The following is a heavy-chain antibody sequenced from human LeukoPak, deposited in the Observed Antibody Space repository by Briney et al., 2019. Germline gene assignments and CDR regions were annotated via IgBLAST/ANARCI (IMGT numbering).Heavy chain of an antibody. Sequence: PSETLSLTCTVSGGSIRSYYWSWIRQPPGKGLEWIGYIYYSGSTNYNPSLKSRVTISVDTSKNQFSLKLSSVTAADTAVYYCARQPTYYYGLDVWGQGTTVTVSS. V-gene: IGHV4-59*08. CDR2: IYYSGST. CDR1: GGSIRSYY. CDR3: ARQPTYYYGLDV. J-gene: IGHJ6*02.